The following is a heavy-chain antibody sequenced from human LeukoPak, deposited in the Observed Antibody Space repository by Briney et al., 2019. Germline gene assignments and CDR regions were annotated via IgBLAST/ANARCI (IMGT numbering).Heavy chain of an antibody. Sequence: GXSLRLSCAASGFTFSSYAMSWVRQAPGKGVEGGSTLSGSGGSTYYADSVKGRFTISRDNAKNTLYMQMNSLRAEDTAVYYCAKDLSGAFDYWGQGTLVTVSS. V-gene: IGHV3-23*01. D-gene: IGHD3-10*01. CDR2: LSGSGGST. CDR1: GFTFSSYA. CDR3: AKDLSGAFDY. J-gene: IGHJ4*02.